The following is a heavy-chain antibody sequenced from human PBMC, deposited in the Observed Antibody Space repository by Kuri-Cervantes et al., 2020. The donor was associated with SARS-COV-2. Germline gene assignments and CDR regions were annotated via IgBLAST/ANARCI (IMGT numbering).Heavy chain of an antibody. J-gene: IGHJ4*02. CDR2: IIPILDTA. CDR3: ARDLIGLAYCGGDCSWEYFDY. V-gene: IGHV1-69*04. Sequence: SVKVSCKASGGTFSSYAISWVRQAPGQGLEWMGRIIPILDTANYAQKFQGRVTITADKSTSTAYMELSSLRSEDTAVYYCARDLIGLAYCGGDCSWEYFDYWGQGTLVTVSS. D-gene: IGHD2-21*01. CDR1: GGTFSSYA.